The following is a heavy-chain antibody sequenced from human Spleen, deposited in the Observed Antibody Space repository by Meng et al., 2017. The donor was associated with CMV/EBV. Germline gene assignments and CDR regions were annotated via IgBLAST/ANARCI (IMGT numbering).Heavy chain of an antibody. J-gene: IGHJ6*02. D-gene: IGHD5-18*01. Sequence: GGSLRLSCAASGFTFDDYGMSWVRQAPGKGLEWVSGINWNGGSTGYAGSVKGRFTISRDNAQSSLYLQMNSLRVEDTAAYFCARELGGYSHGENSGYHYFGLDVWGQGTTVTVSS. V-gene: IGHV3-20*04. CDR2: INWNGGST. CDR1: GFTFDDYG. CDR3: ARELGGYSHGENSGYHYFGLDV.